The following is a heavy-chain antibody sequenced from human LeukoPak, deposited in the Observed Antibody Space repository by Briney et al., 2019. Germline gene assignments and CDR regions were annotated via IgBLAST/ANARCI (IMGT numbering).Heavy chain of an antibody. CDR1: GFTFSDYY. D-gene: IGHD2-2*02. Sequence: GGSLRLSCAASGFTFSDYYMSWIRQAPGKGLEWFSYISSSGSIIYYADSVKGRFTISRDNAKNSLYLQMNSLRAEDTAVYYCAREFEYCSSTSCYTLDYWGQGTLVTVSS. CDR3: AREFEYCSSTSCYTLDY. V-gene: IGHV3-11*04. J-gene: IGHJ4*02. CDR2: ISSSGSII.